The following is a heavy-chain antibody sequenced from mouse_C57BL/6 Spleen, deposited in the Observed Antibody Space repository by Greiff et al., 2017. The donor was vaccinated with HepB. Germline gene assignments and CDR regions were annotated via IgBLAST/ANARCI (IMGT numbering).Heavy chain of an antibody. CDR2: INPYNGDT. Sequence: VQLQQSGPELVKPGDSVKISCKASGYSFTGYFMNWVMQSHGKSLEWIGRINPYNGDTFYNQKFKGKATLTVDKSSSTAHMELRSLTSEDSAVYYCARGAFITTVSYYAMDYWGQGTSVTVSS. D-gene: IGHD1-1*01. CDR3: ARGAFITTVSYYAMDY. J-gene: IGHJ4*01. V-gene: IGHV1-20*01. CDR1: GYSFTGYF.